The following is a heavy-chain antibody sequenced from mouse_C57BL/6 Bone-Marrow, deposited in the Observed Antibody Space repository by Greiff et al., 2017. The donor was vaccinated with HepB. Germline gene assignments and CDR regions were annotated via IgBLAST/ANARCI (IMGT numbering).Heavy chain of an antibody. CDR1: GYTFTSYW. D-gene: IGHD3-2*02. Sequence: QVQLQQPGAELVKPGASVKLSCKASGYTFTSYWMQGVKQRPGQGLEWIGEIDPSDSYTNYNQKFKGKATLTVDTSSSTAYMQLSSLTSEYSAVYYCARGGYWFAYWGQGTLVTVSA. CDR3: ARGGYWFAY. V-gene: IGHV1-50*01. J-gene: IGHJ3*01. CDR2: IDPSDSYT.